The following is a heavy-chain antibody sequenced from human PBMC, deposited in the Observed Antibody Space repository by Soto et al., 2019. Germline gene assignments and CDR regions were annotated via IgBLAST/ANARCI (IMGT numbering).Heavy chain of an antibody. CDR3: AKDRDGAAAGPTKFYGMDV. J-gene: IGHJ6*02. V-gene: IGHV3-23*01. CDR1: GFTFSSYA. Sequence: GGSLRLSCAASGFTFSSYAMSWVRQAPGKGLEWVSVISGSGDSTYYADSVRSRFTISRDNSKNTLYLQMNSLRAEDTAVYYCAKDRDGAAAGPTKFYGMDVWGQGTTVTVSS. D-gene: IGHD6-13*01. CDR2: ISGSGDST.